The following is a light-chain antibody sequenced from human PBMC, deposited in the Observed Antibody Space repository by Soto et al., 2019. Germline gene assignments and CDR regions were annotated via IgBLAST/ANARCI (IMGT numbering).Light chain of an antibody. CDR3: QQRGSWPFA. CDR1: QSVNSY. J-gene: IGKJ4*01. Sequence: EIVLTQSPATLSLSPGEGATLSYRASQSVNSYLAWYQQKPGQAPRLLIYDASNRATGIPARFSGSGSGTDFTLTISSLEPEDFAVYYCQQRGSWPFAFGGGTKVEIK. CDR2: DAS. V-gene: IGKV3-11*01.